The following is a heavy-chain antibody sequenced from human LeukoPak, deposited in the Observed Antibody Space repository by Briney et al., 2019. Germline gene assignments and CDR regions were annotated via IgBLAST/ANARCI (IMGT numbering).Heavy chain of an antibody. Sequence: GGSLRLSCAASGFTFSSYAMSWVRQAPGKGLEWVSAISGSGGSTYYADSVKGRFTISRDNSKDTLYLQMNSLGAKDTAVYYCVKDFGRNLGGPGYWGRGTLVTVSS. CDR1: GFTFSSYA. V-gene: IGHV3-23*01. D-gene: IGHD3-10*01. J-gene: IGHJ4*02. CDR2: ISGSGGST. CDR3: VKDFGRNLGGPGY.